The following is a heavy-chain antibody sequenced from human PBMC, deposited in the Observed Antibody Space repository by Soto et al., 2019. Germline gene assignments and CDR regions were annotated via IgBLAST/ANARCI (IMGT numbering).Heavy chain of an antibody. CDR2: IYYSGST. D-gene: IGHD6-19*01. CDR3: ARVYSSGWYGGTPDY. CDR1: GGSISSGGYY. J-gene: IGHJ4*02. V-gene: IGHV4-31*03. Sequence: SETLSLTCTVSGGSISSGGYYWSWIRQHPGKGLEWIGYIYYSGSTYYNPSLKSRVTISVDTSKNQFSLKLSSVTAADTAVYYCARVYSSGWYGGTPDYWGQGTLVTVSS.